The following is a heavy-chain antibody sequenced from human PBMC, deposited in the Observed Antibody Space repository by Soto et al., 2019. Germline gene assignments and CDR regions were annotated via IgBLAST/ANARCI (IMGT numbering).Heavy chain of an antibody. CDR3: ARESRKVAIT. V-gene: IGHV4-61*01. Sequence: LSLTCTVSGGSVSSGSYYWSWIRQPPGKGLEWIGYIYYSGSTNYNPSLKSRVTISVDTSKNQFSLKLSSVTAADTAVYYCARESRKVAITWGRGTLVTVSS. CDR1: GGSVSSGSYY. J-gene: IGHJ5*02. CDR2: IYYSGST. D-gene: IGHD6-13*01.